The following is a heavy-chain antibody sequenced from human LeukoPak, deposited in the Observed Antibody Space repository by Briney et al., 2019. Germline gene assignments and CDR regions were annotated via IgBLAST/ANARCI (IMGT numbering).Heavy chain of an antibody. Sequence: PSQTLSLTCTVSGGSISSGGYYWSWIRQPPGKGLEWIGYIYHSGSTYYNPSLKSRVTISVDRSKNQFSLKLSSVTAADTAVYYCARHPRRRYCSSTSCYNFYAFDIWGQGTMVTVSS. J-gene: IGHJ3*02. CDR2: IYHSGST. D-gene: IGHD2-2*02. CDR3: ARHPRRRYCSSTSCYNFYAFDI. V-gene: IGHV4-30-2*01. CDR1: GGSISSGGYY.